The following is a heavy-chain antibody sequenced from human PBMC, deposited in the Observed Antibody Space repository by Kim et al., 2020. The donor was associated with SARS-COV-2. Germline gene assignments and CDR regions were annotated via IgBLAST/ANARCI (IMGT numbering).Heavy chain of an antibody. V-gene: IGHV4-4*07. CDR1: GVSISSYY. D-gene: IGHD1-7*01. Sequence: SETLSLTCTVSGVSISSYYWSWIRQPAGKGLEWIGRIYISGTTNYNASLESRVTMSVDTSKNQFSLKLSAVTAADTAVYFCAGSYMWNYANQFDHWGQGTLVTVSS. J-gene: IGHJ4*02. CDR3: AGSYMWNYANQFDH. CDR2: IYISGTT.